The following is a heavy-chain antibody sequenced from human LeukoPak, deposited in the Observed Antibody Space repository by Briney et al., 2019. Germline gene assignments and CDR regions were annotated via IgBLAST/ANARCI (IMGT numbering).Heavy chain of an antibody. CDR3: ASPADYYGSEHYYYYYMDV. V-gene: IGHV1-69*13. J-gene: IGHJ6*03. D-gene: IGHD3-10*01. CDR1: GGTFSSYA. Sequence: GASVKVSCKASGGTFSSYAISWVRQAPGQGLEWMGGIIPIFGTANYAQKFQGRVTITADESTSTAYMELSSLRSEDTAVYYCASPADYYGSEHYYYYYMDVWGKGTTVTISS. CDR2: IIPIFGTA.